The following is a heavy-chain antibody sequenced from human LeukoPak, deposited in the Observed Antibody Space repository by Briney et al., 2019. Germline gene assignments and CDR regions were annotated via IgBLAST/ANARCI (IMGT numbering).Heavy chain of an antibody. CDR3: ARGAISSGSFDS. V-gene: IGHV1-18*01. CDR1: GYTFTSSS. D-gene: IGHD1-26*01. Sequence: ASVKVSCKTSGYTFTSSSITWVRQAPGQGLEWMGWISGYNGNTNYALKLQGRVTMTTDTSTSTAYMELRSLRSDDTAVYYCARGAISSGSFDSWGQGTLVTVSS. J-gene: IGHJ4*02. CDR2: ISGYNGNT.